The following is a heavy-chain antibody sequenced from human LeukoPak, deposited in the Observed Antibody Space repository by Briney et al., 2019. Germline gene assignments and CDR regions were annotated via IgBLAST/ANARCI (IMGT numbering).Heavy chain of an antibody. CDR1: GFTFSDYY. V-gene: IGHV3-23*01. Sequence: PGGSLRLSCAASGFTFSDYYMSWIRQAPGKGLEWVSGISPSGDITYYADSVKGRFTISRDNSKNMVYLQVISLTAEGTAVYYCAKDDAWLRFGEWSQGTLVTVSA. CDR2: ISPSGDIT. D-gene: IGHD3-10*01. J-gene: IGHJ4*02. CDR3: AKDDAWLRFGE.